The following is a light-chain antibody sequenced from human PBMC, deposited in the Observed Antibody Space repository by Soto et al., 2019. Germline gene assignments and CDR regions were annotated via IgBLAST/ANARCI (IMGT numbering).Light chain of an antibody. CDR1: QGIGNF. CDR2: DAS. Sequence: DIQMTQSPSSLSASVGDTVTITCRASQGIGNFIAWFQQKSGKAPKSLIYDASTLQSGVPSKFSGSGSETDFTLTISSLQPEDSATYYCQQYHSYPVTFGGGTKVEIK. J-gene: IGKJ4*01. CDR3: QQYHSYPVT. V-gene: IGKV1-16*02.